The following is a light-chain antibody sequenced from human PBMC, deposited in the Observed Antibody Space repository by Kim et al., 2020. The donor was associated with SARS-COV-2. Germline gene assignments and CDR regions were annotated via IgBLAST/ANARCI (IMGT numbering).Light chain of an antibody. CDR3: AAWDDSLNGYV. CDR1: SSSSGSNT. Sequence: GQRVTISCSGSSSSSGSNTVNWYQQLPGTAPKLLIYSNNQRPSGVPDLFSGSKSGTSASLAISGLQSEDEADYYCAAWDDSLNGYVFGTGTKVTVL. CDR2: SNN. V-gene: IGLV1-44*01. J-gene: IGLJ1*01.